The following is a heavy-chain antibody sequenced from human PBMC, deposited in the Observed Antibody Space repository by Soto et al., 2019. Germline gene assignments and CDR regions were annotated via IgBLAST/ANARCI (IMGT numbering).Heavy chain of an antibody. CDR3: ARDVVPSAMIGYGGHHDPFAI. D-gene: IGHD2-2*01. Sequence: GASVKVSCKAAGYTFTGYYMHWVRQAPGQGLEWMGWINPNSGGTNYAQKFQGWVTMTRDTSISTAYMELSRLRSDDTAVYYCARDVVPSAMIGYGGHHDPFAIPARRTTVTVSS. J-gene: IGHJ3*02. CDR2: INPNSGGT. CDR1: GYTFTGYY. V-gene: IGHV1-2*04.